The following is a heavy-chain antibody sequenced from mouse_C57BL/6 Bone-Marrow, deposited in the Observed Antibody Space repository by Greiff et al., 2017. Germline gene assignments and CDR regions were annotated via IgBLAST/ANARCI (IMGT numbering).Heavy chain of an antibody. J-gene: IGHJ3*01. V-gene: IGHV1-50*01. D-gene: IGHD1-1*01. CDR1: GYTFTSYW. CDR2: IDPSDSNT. CDR3: ARYQGDY. Sequence: QVQLQQPGAELVKPGASVKLSCKASGYTFTSYWMQWVKQRPGQGLEWIGEIDPSDSNTNYNQKFKGKATLTVDTSSSTAYMQLSSLTSEDSAVYYCARYQGDYWGQGTLVTVSA.